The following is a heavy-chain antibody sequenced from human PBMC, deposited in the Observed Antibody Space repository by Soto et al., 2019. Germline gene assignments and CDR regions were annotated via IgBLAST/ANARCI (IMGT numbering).Heavy chain of an antibody. D-gene: IGHD3-16*01. Sequence: QVQHVQSGAEVKQPGASVKVSCKASGYSFSSYAIQWVRQAPGQSLEWLGWINVGNGNTKYSQKLQGRVTITRDTTANTAYMELRSLRSEDTAFYYCAREGGGYWGQGTLVTVSS. CDR2: INVGNGNT. CDR3: AREGGGY. V-gene: IGHV1-3*01. J-gene: IGHJ4*02. CDR1: GYSFSSYA.